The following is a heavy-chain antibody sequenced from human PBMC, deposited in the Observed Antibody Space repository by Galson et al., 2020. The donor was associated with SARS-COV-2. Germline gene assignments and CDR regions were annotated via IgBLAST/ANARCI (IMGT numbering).Heavy chain of an antibody. V-gene: IGHV1-69*13. CDR3: ARAFWVRGVIMWYYYYYMGV. CDR2: IIPIFGTA. CDR1: GGTFSSYA. J-gene: IGHJ6*03. D-gene: IGHD3-10*01. Sequence: SVKVSCKASGGTFSSYAISWVRQAPGQGLEWMGGIIPIFGTANYAQKFQGRVTITADESTSTAYMELSSLRSEDTAVYYCARAFWVRGVIMWYYYYYMGVWGKGTTVTVAS.